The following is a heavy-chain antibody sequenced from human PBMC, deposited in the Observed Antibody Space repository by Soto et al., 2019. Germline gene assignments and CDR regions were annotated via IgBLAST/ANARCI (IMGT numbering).Heavy chain of an antibody. V-gene: IGHV3-23*01. CDR2: FSGSGAST. CDR3: ARETVLRYFDWLTHFDY. Sequence: PGGSLRLSCAASGFTFSSYAMSWVRQAPGKGLGWVSTFSGSGASTYYADSVKGRFTISRDNSKNTLYLQMNSLRAEDTAVYYCARETVLRYFDWLTHFDYWGQGTLVTVSS. CDR1: GFTFSSYA. J-gene: IGHJ4*02. D-gene: IGHD3-9*01.